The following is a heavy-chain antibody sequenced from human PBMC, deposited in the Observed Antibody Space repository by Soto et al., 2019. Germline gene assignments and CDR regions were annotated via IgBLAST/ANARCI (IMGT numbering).Heavy chain of an antibody. CDR1: GFTFSSYA. D-gene: IGHD3-22*01. V-gene: IGHV3-23*01. J-gene: IGHJ4*02. CDR3: AKDAGRENYYASSAAFHY. Sequence: GSLRLSCAASGFTFSSYAMSWVRQAPGKGLEWVSGIVGNGETTYYAGSVRGRFTISRDNSKNSLYLQMNSLRAEDTALYYCAKDAGRENYYASSAAFHYWGQGTLVTVSS. CDR2: IVGNGETT.